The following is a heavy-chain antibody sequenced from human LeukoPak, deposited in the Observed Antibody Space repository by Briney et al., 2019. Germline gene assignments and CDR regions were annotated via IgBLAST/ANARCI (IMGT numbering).Heavy chain of an antibody. CDR3: ARTRERYCSGGSCSVYFDY. CDR1: GYTFTSYY. V-gene: IGHV1-46*01. Sequence: GASVKVSCKASGYTFTSYYMHWVRQAPGQGLEWMGIINPSGGSTSYAQKFQGRVTMTRDMSTSTVYMELSSLRSEDTAVYYCARTRERYCSGGSCSVYFDYWGQGTLVTVSS. J-gene: IGHJ4*02. D-gene: IGHD2-15*01. CDR2: INPSGGST.